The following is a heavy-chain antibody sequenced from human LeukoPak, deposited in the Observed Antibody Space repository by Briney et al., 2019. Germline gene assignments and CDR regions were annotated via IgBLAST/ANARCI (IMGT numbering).Heavy chain of an antibody. J-gene: IGHJ4*02. CDR2: IKRDGSEK. V-gene: IGHV3-7*04. Sequence: TGGSLRLSCAASGFTFSSFWMHWVRQAPGKGLEWVANIKRDGSEKYYVDSVKARFTISRDNAKNSLYLQTNSLTAEDTAVYYCAGKSFEYWGQGTLVTVSS. CDR3: AGKSFEY. CDR1: GFTFSSFW.